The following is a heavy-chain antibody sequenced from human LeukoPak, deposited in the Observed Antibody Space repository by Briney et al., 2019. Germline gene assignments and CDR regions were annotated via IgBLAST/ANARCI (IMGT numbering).Heavy chain of an antibody. J-gene: IGHJ4*02. V-gene: IGHV3-23*01. Sequence: PGGSLRLSCAVSGINFRDYAMSWIRQTPGKGLEWVSAISASGGSTYHADSVKGRFTISRDNSQNTLYLEMKSLRVEDTAVYYCANNWGLVDYWGQGTLVTVSS. CDR3: ANNWGLVDY. D-gene: IGHD7-27*01. CDR2: ISASGGST. CDR1: GINFRDYA.